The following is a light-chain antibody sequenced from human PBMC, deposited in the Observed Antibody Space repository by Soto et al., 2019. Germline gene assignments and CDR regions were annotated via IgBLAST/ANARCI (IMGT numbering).Light chain of an antibody. CDR3: QQYDSYPWT. CDR2: KAS. J-gene: IGKJ1*01. CDR1: QSINSW. Sequence: DIQMTQSPSTLSASVGDRVTITCRASQSINSWLAWYQQKPGKAPKVLIYKASSLESGVPSRFSGSGSGTEFTLTISSLQPDDIATYYCQQYDSYPWTFGQGPKVEIK. V-gene: IGKV1-5*03.